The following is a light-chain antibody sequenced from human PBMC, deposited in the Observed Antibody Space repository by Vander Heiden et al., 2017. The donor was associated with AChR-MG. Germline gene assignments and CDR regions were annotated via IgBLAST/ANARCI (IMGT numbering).Light chain of an antibody. CDR1: SANIGNKA. CDR3: AAWDDSLNGGV. Sequence: QSVLTQPPSVSEAPTQRVTISCSGSSANIGNKAVNWYQQLPGKAPKLLIYYDELLPSGVSDRFSGSKSGTSASLAISGLQSEDEADYYCAAWDDSLNGGVFGGGTKLTVL. J-gene: IGLJ2*01. V-gene: IGLV1-36*01. CDR2: YDE.